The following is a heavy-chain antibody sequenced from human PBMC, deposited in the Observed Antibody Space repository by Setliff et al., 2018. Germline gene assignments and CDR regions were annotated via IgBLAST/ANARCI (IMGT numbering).Heavy chain of an antibody. D-gene: IGHD3-3*01. CDR1: GFTFSSYA. V-gene: IGHV3-49*04. Sequence: GGSLRLSCAASGFTFSSYAMSWVRQAPGKGLEWVGFIRSKAYGGTTEYAASVKGRFTISRDDSKSIAYLQMNSLKTEDTAVYYCTREASVDFWSGYPYYYYMDVWGKGTTVTV. CDR3: TREASVDFWSGYPYYYYMDV. J-gene: IGHJ6*03. CDR2: IRSKAYGGTT.